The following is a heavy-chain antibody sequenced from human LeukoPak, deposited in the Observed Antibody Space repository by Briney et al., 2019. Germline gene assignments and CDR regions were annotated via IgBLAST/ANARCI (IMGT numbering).Heavy chain of an antibody. D-gene: IGHD3-10*01. J-gene: IGHJ4*02. CDR2: IVVGSGNT. Sequence: GASVKVSCKASGVTFTSSAVQWVRQARGHRLEWIGWIVVGSGNTNYAQKFQERVTTTRDMSTSTAYMELSSLRSEDTAVYYCAAAFGRWSAGTFDYWGQGTLVTVSS. CDR3: AAAFGRWSAGTFDY. CDR1: GVTFTSSA. V-gene: IGHV1-58*01.